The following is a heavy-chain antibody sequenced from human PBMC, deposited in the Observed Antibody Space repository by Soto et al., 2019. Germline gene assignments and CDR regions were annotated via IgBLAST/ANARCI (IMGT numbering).Heavy chain of an antibody. Sequence: QVQLVQSGAEVKKPGASVKVSCKASGLPFTNYDINWVRQAAGQGLEWMGWMNPNSGDRGYAQKFRGRLTMTRNTSISTAYMELSSLRSEDTAVYYCASDIGGGGDNLFDPWGQGTLVTVSS. CDR1: GLPFTNYD. CDR3: ASDIGGGGDNLFDP. J-gene: IGHJ5*02. D-gene: IGHD5-12*01. V-gene: IGHV1-8*01. CDR2: MNPNSGDR.